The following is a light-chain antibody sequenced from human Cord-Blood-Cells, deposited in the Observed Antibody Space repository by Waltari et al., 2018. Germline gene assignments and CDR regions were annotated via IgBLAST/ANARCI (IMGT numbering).Light chain of an antibody. J-gene: IGKJ1*01. Sequence: DIQMTQSPSTLSASVGDRVTITCRASQSISSWLAWYQQQPGKAPKLLIYKASSLERGVPSRFSGSGSGTEFTLTISKLQPDDFATYYCQRYNSYSWTFGQGTKVEIK. CDR2: KAS. V-gene: IGKV1-5*03. CDR3: QRYNSYSWT. CDR1: QSISSW.